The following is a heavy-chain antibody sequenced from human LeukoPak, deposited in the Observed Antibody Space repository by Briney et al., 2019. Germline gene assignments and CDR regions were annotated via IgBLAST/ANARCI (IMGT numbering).Heavy chain of an antibody. J-gene: IGHJ6*02. D-gene: IGHD3-3*01. CDR2: ISSSGSTI. Sequence: GGSLRLSCAASGFTFSDYYMSWIRQAPGKGLEWVSYISSSGSTIYYADSVKGRFTISRDNAKNSLYLQMNSLRAEDTAVYYCARAPNYDFWSGYYVGMDVWGQGTTVTVSS. CDR1: GFTFSDYY. CDR3: ARAPNYDFWSGYYVGMDV. V-gene: IGHV3-11*01.